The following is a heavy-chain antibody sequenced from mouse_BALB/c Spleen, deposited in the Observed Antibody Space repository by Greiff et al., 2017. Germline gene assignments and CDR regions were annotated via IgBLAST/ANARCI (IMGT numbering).Heavy chain of an antibody. J-gene: IGHJ1*01. Sequence: DVKLVESGGGLVQPGGSLRLSCATSGFTFSDFYMEWVRQPPGKRLEWIAASRNKANDYTTEYSASVKGRFIVSRDTSQSILYLQMNALRAEDTAIYYCARDALYYGSSPWYFDVWGAGTTVTVSS. CDR2: SRNKANDYTT. V-gene: IGHV7-1*02. CDR1: GFTFSDFY. CDR3: ARDALYYGSSPWYFDV. D-gene: IGHD1-1*01.